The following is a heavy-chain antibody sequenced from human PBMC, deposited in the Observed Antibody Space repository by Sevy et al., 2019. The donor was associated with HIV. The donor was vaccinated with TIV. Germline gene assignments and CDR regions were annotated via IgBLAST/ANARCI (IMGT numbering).Heavy chain of an antibody. Sequence: GGSLRLSCAASGFTVSSNYMSWVRQAPGKGLEWVSVIYSGGSTYYADSMKGRFTISRDNSKNTLYLQMNSLRAEDTAVYYCAREFAAAGTFYYYYMDVWGKGTTVTVSS. CDR1: GFTVSSNY. D-gene: IGHD6-13*01. J-gene: IGHJ6*03. CDR2: IYSGGST. V-gene: IGHV3-53*01. CDR3: AREFAAAGTFYYYYMDV.